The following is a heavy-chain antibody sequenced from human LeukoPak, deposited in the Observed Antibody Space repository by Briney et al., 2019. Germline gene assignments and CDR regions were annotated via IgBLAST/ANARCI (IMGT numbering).Heavy chain of an antibody. CDR2: VSGDGGST. V-gene: IGHV3-43*02. D-gene: IGHD3-22*01. CDR3: AKDRAMIVVVSHFDY. Sequence: GGSLRLSCAASGXTFYDYAMHWVRQAPGKGLEWVCLVSGDGGSTYYADSVKGRFNISRDNSKNSLYLQMNSLRIEDTALHYFAKDRAMIVVVSHFDYWGQGTLVTVSS. CDR1: GXTFYDYA. J-gene: IGHJ4*02.